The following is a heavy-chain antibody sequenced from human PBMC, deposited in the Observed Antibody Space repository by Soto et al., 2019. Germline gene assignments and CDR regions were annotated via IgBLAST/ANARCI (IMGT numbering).Heavy chain of an antibody. CDR3: ARPPTANLDAFEI. Sequence: LSLTCTVSGASISSSSYYWGWIRQPPGKGLEWLGSISYSVSTFYNPSLKSRVTISVDTSKNQFSLKLNSVTAADTAVYYCARPPTANLDAFEIWGQGTMVTVS. CDR2: ISYSVST. J-gene: IGHJ3*02. CDR1: GASISSSSYY. V-gene: IGHV4-39*01. D-gene: IGHD7-27*01.